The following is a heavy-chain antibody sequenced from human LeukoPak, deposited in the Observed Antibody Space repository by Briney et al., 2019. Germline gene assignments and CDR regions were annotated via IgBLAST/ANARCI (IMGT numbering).Heavy chain of an antibody. CDR3: ARENLVEAYFDY. J-gene: IGHJ4*02. D-gene: IGHD3-16*01. Sequence: GASVKVSCKASGYTFTSYYMHWVRQAPGQGLEWMGIINPSGGSTSYAQKFQGRVAMTRDTSTSTVYMELSSLRSEDTAVYYCARENLVEAYFDYWGQGTLVTVSS. CDR1: GYTFTSYY. V-gene: IGHV1-46*03. CDR2: INPSGGST.